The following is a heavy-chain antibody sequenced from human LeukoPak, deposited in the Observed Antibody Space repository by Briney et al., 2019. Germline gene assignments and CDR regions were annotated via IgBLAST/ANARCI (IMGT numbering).Heavy chain of an antibody. CDR3: ARVDSGWSQIDF. J-gene: IGHJ4*02. V-gene: IGHV3-30-3*01. D-gene: IGHD6-19*01. CDR2: ISYDGSNK. Sequence: GRSLRLSCAASGFTFSSYAMHWVRQAPGKGLEWVAVISYDGSNKYYADSVKGRFTISRDNSNNTLYLQMNSLRAEDTAVYYCARVDSGWSQIDFWGQGTLVTVSS. CDR1: GFTFSSYA.